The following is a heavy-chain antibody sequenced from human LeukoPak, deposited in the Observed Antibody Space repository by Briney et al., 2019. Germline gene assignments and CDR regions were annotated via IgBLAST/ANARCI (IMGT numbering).Heavy chain of an antibody. CDR1: GFTFGSYG. CDR2: IRYEGSNK. D-gene: IGHD2-15*01. J-gene: IGHJ4*02. V-gene: IGHV3-30*02. Sequence: GGSLRLSWAAAGFTFGSYGMDWVRQAAGGGLEWVAFIRYEGSNKYYGDSVKGRFTISRDNSKNTLYLQMNSLRAEDTAVYYCATDFLRYCSGGSCSYFAYWGQGTLVTVSS. CDR3: ATDFLRYCSGGSCSYFAY.